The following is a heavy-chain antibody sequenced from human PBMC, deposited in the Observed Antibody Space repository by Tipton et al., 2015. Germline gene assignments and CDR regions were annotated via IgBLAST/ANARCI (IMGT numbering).Heavy chain of an antibody. CDR3: ARGRYDFWSGYYFDY. Sequence: TLSLTCNVSDGSISSGAYYWTWIRQPAGKGLEWIGRLYTTGTTKYNPPLNSRVTISVDSSKKHFPLKLTSVTAADTAVYFCARGRYDFWSGYYFDYWGQGTLATVSS. CDR2: LYTTGTT. CDR1: DGSISSGAYY. D-gene: IGHD3-3*01. J-gene: IGHJ4*02. V-gene: IGHV4-61*02.